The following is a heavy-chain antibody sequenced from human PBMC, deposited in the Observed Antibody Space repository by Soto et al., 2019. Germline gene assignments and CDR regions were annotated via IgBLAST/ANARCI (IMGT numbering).Heavy chain of an antibody. V-gene: IGHV1-69*04. CDR3: EKGDGAGFKS. D-gene: IGHD6-25*01. J-gene: IGHJ4*02. CDR2: IFPLLAMV. CDR1: GGVLTGSG. Sequence: QVHLVQSGAELQRPGSSVQVSCPVSGGVLTGSGISWVRQAPGQGLEWMGGIFPLLAMVDYSQKFQGSATTTADESTNTAYMDRGSLRSEDNAVNYGEKGDGAGFKSWGQGTLVIVSS.